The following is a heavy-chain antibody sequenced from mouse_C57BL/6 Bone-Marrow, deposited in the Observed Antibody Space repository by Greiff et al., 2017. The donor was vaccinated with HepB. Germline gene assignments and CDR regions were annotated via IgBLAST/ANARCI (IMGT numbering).Heavy chain of an antibody. V-gene: IGHV5-4*03. J-gene: IGHJ2*01. CDR2: ISDGGSYT. CDR1: GFTFSSYA. Sequence: EVKLMESGGGLVKPGGSLKLSCAASGFTFSSYAMSWVRQTPEKRLEWVATISDGGSYTYYPDNVKGRFTISRDNAKNNLYLQMSHLKSEDTAMYYCARKVRTTLYFDYWGQGTTLTVSS. D-gene: IGHD1-1*01. CDR3: ARKVRTTLYFDY.